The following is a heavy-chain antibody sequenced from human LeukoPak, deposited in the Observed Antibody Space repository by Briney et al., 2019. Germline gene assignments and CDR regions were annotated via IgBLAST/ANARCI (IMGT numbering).Heavy chain of an antibody. J-gene: IGHJ4*02. Sequence: GESLKISCKGSGYSFTSYWIGWVRQMPGKGLEWMGIIYPGDSDTRYSPSFQGQVTTSADKSISTAYLQWSSLKASDTAMYYCARQSDSSGWLGGDYFDYWGQGTLVTVSS. V-gene: IGHV5-51*01. CDR1: GYSFTSYW. D-gene: IGHD6-19*01. CDR3: ARQSDSSGWLGGDYFDY. CDR2: IYPGDSDT.